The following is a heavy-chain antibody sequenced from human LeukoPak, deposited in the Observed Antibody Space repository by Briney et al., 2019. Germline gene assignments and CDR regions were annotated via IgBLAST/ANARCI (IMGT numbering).Heavy chain of an antibody. V-gene: IGHV3-21*01. D-gene: IGHD1-26*01. CDR3: ARTVGNGATDAFDI. J-gene: IGHJ3*02. Sequence: GGSLRLSCAASGFTFSSYSMNWVRHAPGQGLEWVSSISSSSSYIYYADSVKGRFTISRDNAKNSLYLQMNSLRAEDTAVYYCARTVGNGATDAFDIWGEGTMVTVSS. CDR2: ISSSSSYI. CDR1: GFTFSSYS.